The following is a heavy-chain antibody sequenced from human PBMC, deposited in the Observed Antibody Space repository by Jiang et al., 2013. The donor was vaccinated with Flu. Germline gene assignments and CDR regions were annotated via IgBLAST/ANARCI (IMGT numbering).Heavy chain of an antibody. D-gene: IGHD3-22*01. CDR3: ATYYYDSSGYPRPWFDP. V-gene: IGHV1-18*01. CDR2: ISAYNGNT. Sequence: EVKKPGASVKVSCKASGYTFTNYGFSWVRQAPGQGLEWMGWISAYNGNTNYAQKLQGRVTMTTDTSTSTAYMELRSLRSGDTALYYCATYYYDSSGYPRPWFDPWGQGTLVTVSS. J-gene: IGHJ5*02. CDR1: GYTFTNYG.